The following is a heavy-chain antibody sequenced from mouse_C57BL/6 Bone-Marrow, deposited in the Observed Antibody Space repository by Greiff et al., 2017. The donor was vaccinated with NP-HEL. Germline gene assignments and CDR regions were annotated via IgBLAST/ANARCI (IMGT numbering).Heavy chain of an antibody. CDR3: ARANWDVAY. Sequence: EVKLVESGGGLVKPGGSLKLSCAASGFTFSDYGMHWVRQAPEKGLEWVAYISSGSSTIYYADTVKGRFTISRDNAKNTLFLQMTSLRSEDTAMYYCARANWDVAYWGQGTLVTVSA. V-gene: IGHV5-17*01. D-gene: IGHD4-1*01. CDR1: GFTFSDYG. CDR2: ISSGSSTI. J-gene: IGHJ3*01.